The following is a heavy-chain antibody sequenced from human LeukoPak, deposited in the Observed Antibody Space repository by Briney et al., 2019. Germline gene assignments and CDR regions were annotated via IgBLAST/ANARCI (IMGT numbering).Heavy chain of an antibody. J-gene: IGHJ2*01. D-gene: IGHD6-13*01. CDR1: GGSISSSSYY. Sequence: PSETLSLTCTVSGGSISSSSYYWGWIRQPPGKGLEWIGSIYYSGSTYYNPSLKSRVTISVDTSKNQFSLKLSSVTAADTAVYYCARPDSSWDWYFDLWGRGTLVTVSS. CDR3: ARPDSSWDWYFDL. CDR2: IYYSGST. V-gene: IGHV4-39*01.